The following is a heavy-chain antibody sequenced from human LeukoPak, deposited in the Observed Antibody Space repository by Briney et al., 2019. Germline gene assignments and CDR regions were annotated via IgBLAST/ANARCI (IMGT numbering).Heavy chain of an antibody. CDR3: ARDPYGDYGDWFDP. CDR1: GYTFTSYY. J-gene: IGHJ5*02. CDR2: ISAYNGNT. Sequence: ASVKVSCKASGYTFTSYYMHWVRQAPGQGLEWMGWISAYNGNTNYAQKLQGRVTMTTDTSTSTAYMELRSLRSDDTAVYYCARDPYGDYGDWFDPWGQGTLVTVSS. D-gene: IGHD4-17*01. V-gene: IGHV1-18*04.